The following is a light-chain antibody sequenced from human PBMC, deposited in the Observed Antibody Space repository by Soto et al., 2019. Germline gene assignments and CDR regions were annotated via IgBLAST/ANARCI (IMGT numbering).Light chain of an antibody. CDR2: GAS. J-gene: IGKJ5*01. V-gene: IGKV3-15*01. Sequence: EIMMTQSPATLSVSLGERVTLSCRASQNIRTNLAWYQQKPGQAPSPLVYGASTRAPGSPARFSGSGSGTDFTLTISSLEPEDFAVYYCQQRSIWPITFGQGTRLEIK. CDR3: QQRSIWPIT. CDR1: QNIRTN.